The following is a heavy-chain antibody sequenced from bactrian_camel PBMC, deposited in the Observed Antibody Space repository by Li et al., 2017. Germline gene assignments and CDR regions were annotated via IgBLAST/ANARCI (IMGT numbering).Heavy chain of an antibody. CDR2: VTDGSNYT. CDR1: GFAFGDSG. Sequence: DVQLVESGGGLVRPGGSLRLSCEASGFAFGDSGLSWVRQAPGKGLEWVSRVTDGSNYTTYADFARGRFTISRIDAKNTLYLQMNSLKPEDTAMYYCAARGPYCYTKLSVRDFTYWGQ. J-gene: IGHJ6*01. V-gene: IGHV3S36*01. D-gene: IGHD2*01. CDR3: AARGPYCYTKLSVRDFTY.